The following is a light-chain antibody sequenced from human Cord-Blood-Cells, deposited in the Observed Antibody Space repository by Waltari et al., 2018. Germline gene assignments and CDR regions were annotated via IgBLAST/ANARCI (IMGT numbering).Light chain of an antibody. CDR3: SSYTSSSTLEV. V-gene: IGLV2-14*01. CDR2: DVS. J-gene: IGLJ1*01. CDR1: SSDVGGYNY. Sequence: QSALTQPASVSGSPGQSITISCTGTSSDVGGYNYVSWYQQHPGKSPTLMIYDVSNRPSGVSNRFPGSKSGNTASLTISGLQAEDEADDYCSSYTSSSTLEVFGTGTKVTVL.